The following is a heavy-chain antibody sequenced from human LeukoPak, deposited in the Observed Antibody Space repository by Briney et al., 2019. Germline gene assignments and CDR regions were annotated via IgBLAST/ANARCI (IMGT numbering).Heavy chain of an antibody. CDR2: VYYTGST. D-gene: IGHD6-6*01. CDR1: GGSISNYY. V-gene: IGHV4-59*08. Sequence: PSETLSLTCTVSGGSISNYYWSWIRQPPGKGLEWIGYVYYTGSTSYNPSLKSRVTISGDTSKNQFSLKLSSVTAADTAAYYCTRRGGSSSSDWFDPWGQGTLVIVSS. CDR3: TRRGGSSSSDWFDP. J-gene: IGHJ5*02.